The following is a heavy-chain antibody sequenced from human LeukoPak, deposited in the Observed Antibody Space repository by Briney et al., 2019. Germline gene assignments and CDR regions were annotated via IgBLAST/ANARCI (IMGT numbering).Heavy chain of an antibody. V-gene: IGHV3-7*05. CDR2: TKQDGSQK. D-gene: IGHD4-17*01. Sequence: SGGSLRLSCAASGFTFSSYWMSWVRQAPGKGLEWVATTKQDGSQKEYVDSVKGRITISRDNAKNSLYLQMNSLRAEDTAVYYCARDPTVTNFHDAFDIWGQGTMVTVSS. CDR1: GFTFSSYW. J-gene: IGHJ3*02. CDR3: ARDPTVTNFHDAFDI.